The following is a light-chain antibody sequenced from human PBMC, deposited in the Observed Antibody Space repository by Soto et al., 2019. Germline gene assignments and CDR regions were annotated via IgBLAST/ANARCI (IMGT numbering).Light chain of an antibody. J-gene: IGKJ4*01. Sequence: DIQMTQSPSTLSASLGDRVTITCRASQSFSTWLAWYQQKPGKAPKLLIYDASNLESGVPSRFSGSGSGTEFTLAISSLQPDDFATYYCQQYYNYPLTFGGGTTVEIK. CDR3: QQYYNYPLT. CDR2: DAS. V-gene: IGKV1-5*01. CDR1: QSFSTW.